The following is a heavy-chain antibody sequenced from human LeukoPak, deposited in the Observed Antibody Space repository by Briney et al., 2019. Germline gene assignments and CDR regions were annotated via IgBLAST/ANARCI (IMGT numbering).Heavy chain of an antibody. CDR3: ARVLSADSPGFQH. J-gene: IGHJ1*01. Sequence: GGSLRLSCAASGFTFSCSWIPWVRQAPGKGLVCVSQSNNGGSSTTYADSVKGRFTISRDNAKNTLYLQMNSLRAEDAAVYYCARVLSADSPGFQHWGQGTLVTVSS. D-gene: IGHD3-22*01. CDR2: SNNGGSST. V-gene: IGHV3-74*03. CDR1: GFTFSCSW.